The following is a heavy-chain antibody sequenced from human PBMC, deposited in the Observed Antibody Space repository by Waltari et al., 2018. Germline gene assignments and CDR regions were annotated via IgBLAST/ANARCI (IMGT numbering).Heavy chain of an antibody. CDR1: GYTFTSYD. V-gene: IGHV1-8*01. J-gene: IGHJ6*02. D-gene: IGHD6-13*01. CDR3: ARVGPAGGHYYYYGMDV. CDR2: RNPNRGNP. Sequence: QVQLVQSGAEVKKPGASVKVSCKASGYTFTSYDINWVRQATGQGLEWMGWRNPNRGNPGYAQKFQGRVTMTRNTSISTAYMELSSLRSEDTAVYYCARVGPAGGHYYYYGMDVWGQGTTVTVSS.